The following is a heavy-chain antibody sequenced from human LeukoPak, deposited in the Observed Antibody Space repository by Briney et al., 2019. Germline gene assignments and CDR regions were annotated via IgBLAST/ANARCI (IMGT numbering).Heavy chain of an antibody. CDR1: GYSISSGYY. J-gene: IGHJ4*02. V-gene: IGHV4-38-2*01. D-gene: IGHD5-18*01. CDR2: IYHSGST. CDR3: ATVHGYSYGYFDY. Sequence: PSETLSLTCAVSGYSISSGYYWGWIRQPPGKGLEWIGSIYHSGSTYYNPSLKSRVTISVDTSKNQFSLKLSSVTAADTAVYYCATVHGYSYGYFDYWGQGTLVTISS.